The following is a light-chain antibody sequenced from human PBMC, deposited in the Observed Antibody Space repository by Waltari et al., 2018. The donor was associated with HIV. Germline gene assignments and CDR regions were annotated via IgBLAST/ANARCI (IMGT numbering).Light chain of an antibody. CDR3: AAWDDSLNGPV. V-gene: IGLV1-44*01. J-gene: IGLJ3*02. CDR1: TSNIGSNT. Sequence: QSVLTQPPSASGTPGPRVTISCSGSTSNIGSNTINWYQQPPGTAPKLLIYSNNQRPSGVPDRFSGSKSGTSASLAISGLQSEDEADYSCAAWDDSLNGPVFGGGTKLTVL. CDR2: SNN.